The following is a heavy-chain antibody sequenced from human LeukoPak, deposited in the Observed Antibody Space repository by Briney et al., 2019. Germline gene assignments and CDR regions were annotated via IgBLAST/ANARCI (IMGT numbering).Heavy chain of an antibody. CDR2: IIPILGIA. V-gene: IGHV1-69*04. CDR1: GGTFSSYA. Sequence: SVKVSCKASGGTFSSYAISWVRQAPGQGLEWMGRIIPILGIANYAQKFQGRVTITADKSASTAYMELRSLRSDDTAVYYCARDIVWGSSGPWYFDYWGQGTLVTVPS. J-gene: IGHJ4*02. CDR3: ARDIVWGSSGPWYFDY. D-gene: IGHD3-22*01.